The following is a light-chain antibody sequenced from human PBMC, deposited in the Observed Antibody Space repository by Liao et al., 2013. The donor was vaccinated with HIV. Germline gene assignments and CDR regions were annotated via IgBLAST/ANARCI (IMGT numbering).Light chain of an antibody. CDR3: QLWDSSSDHPYV. J-gene: IGLJ1*01. Sequence: SYALTQPPSVSVSPGQTANITCSGDRLGEKFACWYQQKPGQSPVLVIYHASDRPSGIPERFSGSNSGNTATLTISRVEPGDEADYYCQLWDSSSDHPYVFGTGTQVTVL. V-gene: IGLV3-1*01. CDR1: RLGEKF. CDR2: HAS.